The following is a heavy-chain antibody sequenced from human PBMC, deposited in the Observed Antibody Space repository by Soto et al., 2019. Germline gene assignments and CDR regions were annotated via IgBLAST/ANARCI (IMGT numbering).Heavy chain of an antibody. CDR2: IKQDGSET. J-gene: IGHJ4*02. CDR1: GFTFRNYW. Sequence: EEQLVESGGGLVQPGGSLRLSCEGSGFTFRNYWMGGVRQDPGKRLEWVANIKQDGSETSYADSVKGRFTISRDNAKNSLYLQMSSLAADDTAVYYCVRENYFDYWGQGILVTVSS. V-gene: IGHV3-7*01. CDR3: VRENYFDY.